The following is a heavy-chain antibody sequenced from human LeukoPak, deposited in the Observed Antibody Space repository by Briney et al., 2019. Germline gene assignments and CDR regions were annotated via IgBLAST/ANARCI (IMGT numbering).Heavy chain of an antibody. CDR1: NYSFSSGYY. J-gene: IGHJ5*02. V-gene: IGHV4-61*01. CDR3: ARRGGDLYNWFDP. CDR2: SYYSGST. D-gene: IGHD2-21*02. Sequence: PSETLSLTCTVSNYSFSSGYYWGWIRQPPGKGLEWIGYSYYSGSTNYNPSLKRRVTISVDTSKNQFSLKLSSVTAADTAVYYCARRGGDLYNWFDPWGQGTLVTVSS.